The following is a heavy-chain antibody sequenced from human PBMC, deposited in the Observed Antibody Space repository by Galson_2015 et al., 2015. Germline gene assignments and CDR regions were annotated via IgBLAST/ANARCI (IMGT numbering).Heavy chain of an antibody. CDR2: ISGSGGST. J-gene: IGHJ4*02. CDR1: GFSFSSYA. Sequence: SLRLSCAASGFSFSSYAMSWVRQAPGKGLEWVSAISGSGGSTYYADSVKGRFTLSRDNSKKTLYLQMNSLRAEDTAVYYCARDESMSAAGTDYWGQGTLVTVSS. V-gene: IGHV3-23*01. D-gene: IGHD6-13*01. CDR3: ARDESMSAAGTDY.